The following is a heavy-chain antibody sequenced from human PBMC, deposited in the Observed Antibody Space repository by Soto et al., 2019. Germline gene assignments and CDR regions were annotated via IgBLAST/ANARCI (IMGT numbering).Heavy chain of an antibody. D-gene: IGHD2-15*01. CDR1: GGTFSSYA. CDR2: IIPIFGTA. Sequence: QVQLVQSGAEVKKPGSSVKVSCKASGGTFSSYAISWVRQATGQGLEWMGGIIPIFGTANYAQKFQGRVTITAEESTSSAYMELSSLRYEDTAVYYWARAGEDCSGGSCSHYFDYWCQGALDTVP. J-gene: IGHJ4*02. CDR3: ARAGEDCSGGSCSHYFDY. V-gene: IGHV1-69*01.